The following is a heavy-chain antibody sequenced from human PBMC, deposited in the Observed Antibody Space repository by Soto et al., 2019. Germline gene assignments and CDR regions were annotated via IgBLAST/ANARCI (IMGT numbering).Heavy chain of an antibody. CDR1: GVSISSSNW. J-gene: IGHJ6*02. CDR3: ARVFFYYYGMDV. V-gene: IGHV4-4*02. Sequence: SETLSLTCAVSGVSISSSNWWNCVRQPPGKGLEWIGEIYHSGSTNYNPSLKSRVTISVDKSKNQFSLRLSSVTAADTAVYYCARVFFYYYGMDVWGQGTTVTVSS. CDR2: IYHSGST. D-gene: IGHD3-3*01.